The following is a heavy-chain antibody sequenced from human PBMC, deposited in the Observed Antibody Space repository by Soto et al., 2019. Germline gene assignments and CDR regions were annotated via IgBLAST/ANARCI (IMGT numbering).Heavy chain of an antibody. J-gene: IGHJ4*02. CDR1: GYTFTSYG. V-gene: IGHV1-18*01. D-gene: IGHD5-12*01. Sequence: GASVKFSCKAAGYTFTSYGISWVRQAPGQVLECMVWISAYNGITNYXXKLQGRVXXTTDTSTSTAXMELRXLRSDDTAVYYCARRDGYNSGYFDYWCQGTLVTVSS. CDR3: ARRDGYNSGYFDY. CDR2: ISAYNGIT.